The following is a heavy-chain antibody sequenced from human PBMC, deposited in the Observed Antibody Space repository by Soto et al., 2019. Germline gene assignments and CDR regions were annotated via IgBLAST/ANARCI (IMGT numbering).Heavy chain of an antibody. Sequence: VASVKVSCKASGYIFTSYTMHWVRQAPGQRLEWMGRITAGNGNTKYSQNFQGRLTITRDTSASTVYMELNNLRSEDTAVYYCARTAGPTPFDPWGQGTPVTVSS. J-gene: IGHJ5*02. CDR3: ARTAGPTPFDP. CDR1: GYIFTSYT. V-gene: IGHV1-3*01. CDR2: ITAGNGNT. D-gene: IGHD6-19*01.